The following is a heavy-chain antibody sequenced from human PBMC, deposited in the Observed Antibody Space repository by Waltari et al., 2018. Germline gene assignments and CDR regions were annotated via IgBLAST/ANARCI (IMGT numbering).Heavy chain of an antibody. CDR3: ARVHPGTPDY. J-gene: IGHJ4*02. V-gene: IGHV1-46*01. Sequence: QVQLVQSGAEVKKPGASVKVSCKASGYTFTSYYMHWVRQAPGQGLEWKGIINPSGGSTSYGQKFQGRVTMTRDTSTSTVYMELSSLRSEDTAVYYCARVHPGTPDYWGQGTLVTVSS. CDR2: INPSGGST. CDR1: GYTFTSYY.